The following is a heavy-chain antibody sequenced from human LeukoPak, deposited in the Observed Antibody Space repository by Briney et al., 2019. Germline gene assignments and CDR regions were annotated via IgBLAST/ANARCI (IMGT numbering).Heavy chain of an antibody. V-gene: IGHV4-59*08. Sequence: SETLSLTCTVSGGSISSYYWSWIRQPPGKGLEWIGYIYYSGSTNYNPSLKSRVTISVDTSKNQLSLKLSSVTAADTAVYYCARHAYGSSCYLDYWGQATLVTVSS. J-gene: IGHJ4*02. CDR1: GGSISSYY. CDR3: ARHAYGSSCYLDY. D-gene: IGHD6-13*01. CDR2: IYYSGST.